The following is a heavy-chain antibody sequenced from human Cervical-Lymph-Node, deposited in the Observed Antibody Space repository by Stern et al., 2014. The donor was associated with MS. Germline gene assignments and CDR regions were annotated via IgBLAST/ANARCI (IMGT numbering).Heavy chain of an antibody. J-gene: IGHJ6*02. CDR3: ARGGITVTPHYYGLDV. Sequence: QVQLVESGGGVVQPGRSLRLSCAASGFIFRSYGMHWVRQAPGKGLEGVALIWFDGSNKFYADSVKGRLSISRDNSKSAMYLRLDSLRAEDTAVYYCARGGITVTPHYYGLDVWGQGTTVTVSS. V-gene: IGHV3-33*01. CDR2: IWFDGSNK. D-gene: IGHD4-17*01. CDR1: GFIFRSYG.